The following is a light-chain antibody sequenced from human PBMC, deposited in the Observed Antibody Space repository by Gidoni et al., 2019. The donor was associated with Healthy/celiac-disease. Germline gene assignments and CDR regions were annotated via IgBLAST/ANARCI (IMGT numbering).Light chain of an antibody. Sequence: VLTPSPATLSLSPGERATLSCRASQSVSSYLAWYQQKPGQAPRLLIYDASNRATGIPARFSGSGSGTDFTLTISSLEPEDFAVYYCQQRSNWPPLLTFGGGTKVEIK. CDR1: QSVSSY. CDR2: DAS. V-gene: IGKV3-11*01. J-gene: IGKJ4*01. CDR3: QQRSNWPPLLT.